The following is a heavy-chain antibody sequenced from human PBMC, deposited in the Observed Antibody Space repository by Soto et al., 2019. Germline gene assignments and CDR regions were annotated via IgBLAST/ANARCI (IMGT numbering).Heavy chain of an antibody. CDR3: ARLAIRNPNTYYDYVWGSYRYYFDY. D-gene: IGHD3-16*02. V-gene: IGHV4-39*01. J-gene: IGHJ4*02. CDR1: GGSISSSSYY. CDR2: IYYSGST. Sequence: QLQLQESGPGLVKPSETLSLTCTVSGGSISSSSYYWGWIRQPPGKGLEWIGSIYYSGSTYYNPSLKSRVTISVDTSKNQFSLKLSSVTAADTAVYYCARLAIRNPNTYYDYVWGSYRYYFDYWGQGTLVTVSS.